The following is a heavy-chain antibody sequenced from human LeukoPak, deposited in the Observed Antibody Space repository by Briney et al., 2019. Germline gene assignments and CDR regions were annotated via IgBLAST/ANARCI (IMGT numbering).Heavy chain of an antibody. V-gene: IGHV1-2*02. CDR1: GYTFTGYY. D-gene: IGHD3-10*01. CDR2: INPNSGGT. CDR3: ARDVYYYGSGSYNY. J-gene: IGHJ4*02. Sequence: ASVKVSSKASGYTFTGYYMHWVRQAPGQGLEWMGWINPNSGGTNYAQKFQGRVTMTRDTSISTAYMELSRLRSDDTAVYYCARDVYYYGSGSYNYWGQGTLVTVSS.